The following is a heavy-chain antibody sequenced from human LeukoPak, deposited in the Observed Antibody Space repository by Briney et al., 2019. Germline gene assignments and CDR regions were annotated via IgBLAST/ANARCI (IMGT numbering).Heavy chain of an antibody. Sequence: PGRSLRLSCAASGFTFSTYGMHWVRQAPGKGLEWVAVIWYDGSNKYYADSVKGRFTISRDNSKNTLYLQMNSLRAEDTAVYYCASSFGDRGNYYYGMDVWGQGTTVTVSS. J-gene: IGHJ6*02. CDR1: GFTFSTYG. V-gene: IGHV3-33*01. CDR3: ASSFGDRGNYYYGMDV. CDR2: IWYDGSNK. D-gene: IGHD3-10*01.